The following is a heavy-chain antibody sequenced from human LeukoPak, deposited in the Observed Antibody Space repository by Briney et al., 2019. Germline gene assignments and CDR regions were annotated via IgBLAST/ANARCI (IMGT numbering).Heavy chain of an antibody. Sequence: GGSLRLSCAASGFTFSSLWMHWVRHAPGKGLVWVSYINSDGTTTSYADSVKGRFTISRDNAKTTLYLQMNSLRAEDTAVYYCAAEEGFDYWGQGTLVTVSS. V-gene: IGHV3-74*01. J-gene: IGHJ4*02. CDR2: INSDGTTT. CDR1: GFTFSSLW. D-gene: IGHD1-14*01. CDR3: AAEEGFDY.